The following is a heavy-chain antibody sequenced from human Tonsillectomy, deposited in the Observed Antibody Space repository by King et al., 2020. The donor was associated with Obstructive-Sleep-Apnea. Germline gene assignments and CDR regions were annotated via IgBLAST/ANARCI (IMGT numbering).Heavy chain of an antibody. V-gene: IGHV3-15*01. CDR2: IKSKTEGGTP. Sequence: VQLVESGGGFVKPGGSLRLSCAASGFTFSNAWMSWVRQAPGTGLEWVGRIKSKTEGGTPDYAAPVKGRFTISRDDSKNTVYLQMNSMKTEDTAVYFCTTWVGWSAFFDNWGQGTLVTVSS. CDR3: TTWVGWSAFFDN. D-gene: IGHD6-19*01. J-gene: IGHJ4*02. CDR1: GFTFSNAW.